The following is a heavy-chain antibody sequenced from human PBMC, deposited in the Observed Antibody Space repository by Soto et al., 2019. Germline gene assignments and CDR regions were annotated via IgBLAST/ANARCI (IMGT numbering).Heavy chain of an antibody. Sequence: SVKVFCKASGYTFTSYGISWVRQAPGQGLEWMGWISAYNGNTNYAQKLQGRVTMTTDTSTSTAYMELRSLRSDDTAVYYCARGPSRWGIVVVTIDYWGQGTLVTVSS. CDR2: ISAYNGNT. J-gene: IGHJ4*02. V-gene: IGHV1-18*04. CDR1: GYTFTSYG. D-gene: IGHD3-22*01. CDR3: ARGPSRWGIVVVTIDY.